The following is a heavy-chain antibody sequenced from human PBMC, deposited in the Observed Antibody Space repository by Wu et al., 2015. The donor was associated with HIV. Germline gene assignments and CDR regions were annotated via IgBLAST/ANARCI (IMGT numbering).Heavy chain of an antibody. D-gene: IGHD3-10*01. CDR1: RDTFKRFA. V-gene: IGHV1-69*11. J-gene: IGHJ5*02. CDR3: AREVGAMLANWFDP. CDR2: XTPVLGST. Sequence: QVQLVQSGAGIKKPGSSVKVSCKASRDTFKRFAITWVRQAPGQGLECMGKXTPVLGSTVYTQKFQDRVTITADESTSTSYMELSSLTSEDTAVYYCAREVGAMLANWFDPWGQGTQVIVSS.